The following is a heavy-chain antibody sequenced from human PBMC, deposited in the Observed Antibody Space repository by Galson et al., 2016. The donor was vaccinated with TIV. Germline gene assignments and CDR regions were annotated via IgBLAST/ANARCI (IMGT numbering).Heavy chain of an antibody. Sequence: SLRLSCAASGFTFSRHWMSWVRQTPGKGLEWVAKMKEDGSERYYVDSVKGRFTISRDNARNSLFLQMSSLRVEDTGIYYRARDTHCAFDYWGRGTLVTVSS. CDR1: GFTFSRHW. V-gene: IGHV3-7*01. J-gene: IGHJ4*02. CDR2: MKEDGSER. CDR3: ARDTHCAFDY. D-gene: IGHD2-21*01.